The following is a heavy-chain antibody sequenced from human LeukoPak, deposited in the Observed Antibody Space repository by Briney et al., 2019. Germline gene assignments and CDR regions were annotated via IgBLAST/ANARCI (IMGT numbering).Heavy chain of an antibody. D-gene: IGHD3-10*01. V-gene: IGHV3-30*03. J-gene: IGHJ6*02. CDR1: GFTFSSYG. CDR3: ARVVYYGSGELYYYGMDV. CDR2: ISYDGSNK. Sequence: GGSLRLSCAASGFTFSSYGMHWVRQAPGKGLEWVAVISYDGSNKYYADSVKGRFTISRDNAKNSLYLQMNSLRAEDTAVYYCARVVYYGSGELYYYGMDVWGQGTTVTVSS.